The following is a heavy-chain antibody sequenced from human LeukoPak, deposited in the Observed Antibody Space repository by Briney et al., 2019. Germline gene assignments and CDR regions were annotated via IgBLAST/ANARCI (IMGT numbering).Heavy chain of an antibody. CDR1: GGTFSSYA. J-gene: IGHJ4*02. V-gene: IGHV1-69*04. CDR3: ASGGPYGPLILDY. Sequence: SVKVSCKASGGTFSSYAISWVRQAPGQGLEWMGRIIPILGIANYAQKFQGRVTITADKSTSTAYMELSSLRSEDTAVYYCASGGPYGPLILDYWGQGTLVTVSP. CDR2: IIPILGIA. D-gene: IGHD2-21*01.